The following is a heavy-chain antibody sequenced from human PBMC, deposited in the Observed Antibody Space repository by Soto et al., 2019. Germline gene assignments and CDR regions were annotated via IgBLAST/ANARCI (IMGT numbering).Heavy chain of an antibody. CDR1: GFTFSSYA. J-gene: IGHJ4*02. CDR2: ISGSGGST. Sequence: SLRLSCAASGFTFSSYALSWVRQAPGKGLEWVSAISGSGGSTYYADSVKGRFTISRDNSKNTLYLQMNSLRAEDTAVYYCAKSNFWSGYSLYYFDYWGQGTLVTVSS. D-gene: IGHD3-3*01. CDR3: AKSNFWSGYSLYYFDY. V-gene: IGHV3-23*01.